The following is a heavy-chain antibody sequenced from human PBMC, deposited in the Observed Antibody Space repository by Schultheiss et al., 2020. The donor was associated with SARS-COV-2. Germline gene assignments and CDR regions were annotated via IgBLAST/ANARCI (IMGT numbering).Heavy chain of an antibody. Sequence: SVKVSCKASGYTFTSYGISWVRQAPGQGLEWMGGIIPIFGTANYAQKFQGRVTITADESTSTAYMELSSLRSEDTAVYYCARGGSIAAAAFDPWGQGTLVTVSS. CDR2: IIPIFGTA. V-gene: IGHV1-69*13. J-gene: IGHJ5*02. D-gene: IGHD6-13*01. CDR1: GYTFTSYG. CDR3: ARGGSIAAAAFDP.